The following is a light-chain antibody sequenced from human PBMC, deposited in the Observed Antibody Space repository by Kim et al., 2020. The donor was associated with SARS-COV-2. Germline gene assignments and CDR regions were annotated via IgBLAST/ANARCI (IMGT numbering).Light chain of an antibody. CDR1: SSNIGSNT. J-gene: IGLJ2*01. V-gene: IGLV1-44*01. CDR2: SNN. CDR3: AAWDDSLNGRGV. Sequence: ELTQPPSASGTPGQRVTISCSGSSSNIGSNTVNWYQQLPGAAPKLLIYSNNQRPSGVPDRFSGSKSGTSASLAISGLQSEDEADYYCAAWDDSLNGRGVFGGGTQLTVL.